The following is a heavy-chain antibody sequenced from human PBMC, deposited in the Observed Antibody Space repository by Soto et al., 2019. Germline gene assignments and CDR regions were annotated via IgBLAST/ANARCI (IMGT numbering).Heavy chain of an antibody. CDR2: IYPGDSDT. D-gene: IGHD3-22*01. J-gene: IGHJ2*01. V-gene: IGHV5-51*01. Sequence: GESLKISCKGSGYSFTSYWIGCVRQMPGKGLEWMVIIYPGDSDTRYSPSFQGQVTISADESISTAYLQWSSLKASDTAMYYCARRDYYDSSGPNTRVSWYFDLWGRGTLVTVSS. CDR1: GYSFTSYW. CDR3: ARRDYYDSSGPNTRVSWYFDL.